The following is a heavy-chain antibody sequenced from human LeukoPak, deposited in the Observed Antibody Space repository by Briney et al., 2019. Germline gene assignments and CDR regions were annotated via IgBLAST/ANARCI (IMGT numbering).Heavy chain of an antibody. Sequence: ASVKVSCKASGYTFTSYGISWVRQAPGQGLEWMGSISGNNSNTNYAQKLQGRVTMTTYTSTSTAYMELRSLRSDDTAVYYCARDPPWQLVRYFDYWGRGTLVTVSS. J-gene: IGHJ4*02. D-gene: IGHD1-1*01. V-gene: IGHV1-18*01. CDR1: GYTFTSYG. CDR3: ARDPPWQLVRYFDY. CDR2: ISGNNSNT.